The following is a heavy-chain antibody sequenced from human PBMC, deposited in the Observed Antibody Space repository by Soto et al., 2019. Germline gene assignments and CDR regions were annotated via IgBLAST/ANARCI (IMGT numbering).Heavy chain of an antibody. V-gene: IGHV3-33*01. J-gene: IGHJ6*03. CDR1: GFNFSTSG. CDR3: AGAEAADAWLGARYYYYYHMDV. CDR2: IWYDGTNK. D-gene: IGHD3-10*01. Sequence: QVQLVESGGGVVQPGRSLRLSCAASGFNFSTSGMHWVRQAPGKGLEWVAVIWYDGTNKYYADSVKGRFTISRDNSKNTLYLKMTSLRAEDTAVYYCAGAEAADAWLGARYYYYYHMDVGGKGTTVTVSS.